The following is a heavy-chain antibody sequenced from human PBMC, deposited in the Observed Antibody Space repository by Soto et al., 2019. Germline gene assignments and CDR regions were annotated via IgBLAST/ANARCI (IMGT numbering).Heavy chain of an antibody. CDR2: IYSGGST. CDR3: ARDRTISDYRSSGALGL. CDR1: GVTVSSNY. D-gene: IGHD6-6*01. V-gene: IGHV3-66*01. Sequence: GGSLRLSCAASGVTVSSNYMSWVRQAPGKGLEWVSVIYSGGSTYYAKSVTGRFIISRDNSKSTVYLQMNSLRAEDTAVYYCARDRTISDYRSSGALGLWGQGTLVTVSS. J-gene: IGHJ4*02.